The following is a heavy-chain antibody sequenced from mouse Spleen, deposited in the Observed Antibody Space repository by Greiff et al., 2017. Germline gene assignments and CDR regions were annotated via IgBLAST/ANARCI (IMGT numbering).Heavy chain of an antibody. V-gene: IGHV1-50*01. CDR2: IDPSDSYT. CDR1: GYTFTSYW. J-gene: IGHJ2*01. CDR3: ASRELTGTSFDY. D-gene: IGHD4-1*01. Sequence: VQLQQPGAELVKPGASVKLSCKASGYTFTSYWMQWVKQRPGQGLEWIGEIDPSDSYTNYNQKFKGKATLTVDTSSSTAYMQLSSLTSEDSAVYYCASRELTGTSFDYWGQGTTLTVSS.